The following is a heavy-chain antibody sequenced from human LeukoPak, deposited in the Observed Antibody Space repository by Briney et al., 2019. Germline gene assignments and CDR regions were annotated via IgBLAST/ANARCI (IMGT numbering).Heavy chain of an antibody. D-gene: IGHD1-26*01. CDR3: ARSTSGSYGYFDY. CDR2: ISGSGGST. J-gene: IGHJ4*02. CDR1: EFTFSTYA. V-gene: IGHV3-23*01. Sequence: PGGSLRLSCATSEFTFSTYAMSWVRQAPGKGREWVSAISGSGGSTYYADSVKGRFTISRDNSKDTLYLQMNSLRAEGTAVYYCARSTSGSYGYFDYWGQGTLVTVSS.